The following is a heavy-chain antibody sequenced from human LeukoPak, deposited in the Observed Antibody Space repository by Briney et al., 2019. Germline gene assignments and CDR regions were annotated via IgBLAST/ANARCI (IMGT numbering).Heavy chain of an antibody. J-gene: IGHJ6*03. CDR3: ARGLRAHVEYSYFMDV. CDR2: ISYDGSNK. V-gene: IGHV3-30*03. Sequence: GGSLRLSCAASGFTFSSYGMHWVRQAPGKGLEWVAVISYDGSNKYYADSVKGRFTISRDNSKNTLYLQMNSLRAEDTAVYYCARGLRAHVEYSYFMDVWGKGTTVTVSS. CDR1: GFTFSSYG. D-gene: IGHD5-24*01.